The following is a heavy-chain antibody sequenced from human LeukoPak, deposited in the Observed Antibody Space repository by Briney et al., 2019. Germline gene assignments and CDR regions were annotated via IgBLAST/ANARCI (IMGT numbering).Heavy chain of an antibody. D-gene: IGHD6-13*01. CDR3: ARLSSSSWYYPHWYFDL. CDR1: GGSISSYY. CDR2: IYTSGST. J-gene: IGHJ2*01. Sequence: SETLSLTCTVSGGSISSYYWSWIRQPAGKGLEWIGRIYTSGSTNYNPSLKSRVTMSVDTSKNQFSLKLSSVTAADTAVYYCARLSSSSWYYPHWYFDLWGRGTLVTVSS. V-gene: IGHV4-4*07.